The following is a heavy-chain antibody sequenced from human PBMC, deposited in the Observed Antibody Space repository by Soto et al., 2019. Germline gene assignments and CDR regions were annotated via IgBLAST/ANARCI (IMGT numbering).Heavy chain of an antibody. CDR3: ARARMVRGVIYYYGMDV. Sequence: QVQLQESGPGLVKSSQTLSLTCTVSGGSISSGGNYWSWIRQHPGKGLEWIGYIYHSGSTYYNPSLNSRVTISVDTSKNQFSLKLNSVTAADTAVYYCARARMVRGVIYYYGMDVWGQGTTVTVSS. CDR2: IYHSGST. CDR1: GGSISSGGNY. J-gene: IGHJ6*02. V-gene: IGHV4-31*03. D-gene: IGHD3-10*01.